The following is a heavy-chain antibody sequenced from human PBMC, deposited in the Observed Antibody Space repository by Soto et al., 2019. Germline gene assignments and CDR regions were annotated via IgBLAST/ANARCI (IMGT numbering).Heavy chain of an antibody. CDR3: ARWDGYGDV. CDR1: GFSFSTYS. Sequence: GSLRLSCAASGFSFSTYSMAWVRQTPGKGLAWVSGLSGGGSNTFYADSVQGRFTISVDNSKNTVYLQMNSLRVEDTAVYYCARWDGYGDVWGQGXLVTVYS. V-gene: IGHV3-23*01. D-gene: IGHD4-17*01. J-gene: IGHJ4*02. CDR2: LSGGGSNT.